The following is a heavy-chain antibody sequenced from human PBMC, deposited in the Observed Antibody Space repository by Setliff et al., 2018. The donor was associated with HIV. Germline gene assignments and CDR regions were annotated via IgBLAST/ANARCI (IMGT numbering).Heavy chain of an antibody. CDR3: AILDVDTTMVIYYGMDV. CDR2: ISFDGSHK. Sequence: GGSLRLSCVASGFAFSDFSMFWARQAPGKGLEWVAVISFDGSHKYYADSAKGRFTISRDNAKNSLYLQMNSLRAEDTAVYYCAILDVDTTMVIYYGMDVWGQGTTVTVSS. J-gene: IGHJ6*02. V-gene: IGHV3-30*04. D-gene: IGHD5-18*01. CDR1: GFAFSDFS.